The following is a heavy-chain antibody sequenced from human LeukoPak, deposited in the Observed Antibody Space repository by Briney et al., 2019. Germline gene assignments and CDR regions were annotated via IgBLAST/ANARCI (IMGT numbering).Heavy chain of an antibody. CDR2: IRSDGADN. V-gene: IGHV3-33*01. D-gene: IGHD2-2*01. J-gene: IGHJ4*02. CDR3: ARGCGGSTTCYIIDY. CDR1: GFTFSSHG. Sequence: PGGSLRLSCAASGFTFSSHGMHWVRLAPGKGLEWLAVIRSDGADNYVVDSVKGRFIISRDNSKNTLYLQMSSLRAEDTAFYYCARGCGGSTTCYIIDYWGQGTLVTVSS.